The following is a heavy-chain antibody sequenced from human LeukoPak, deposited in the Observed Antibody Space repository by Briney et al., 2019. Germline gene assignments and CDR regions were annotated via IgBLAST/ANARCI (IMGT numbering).Heavy chain of an antibody. V-gene: IGHV4-39*01. CDR3: ARHVRFLEWLSSYYFDY. CDR2: IYYSGST. D-gene: IGHD3-3*01. CDR1: GGSISSSSYY. J-gene: IGHJ4*02. Sequence: SETLSLTCTVSGGSISSSSYYWGWIRQPQGKGLEWIGSIYYSGSTYYNPSLKSRVTISVDTSKSPFSLRLTSVTAADTAVYYCARHVRFLEWLSSYYFDYWGQGTLVTVSS.